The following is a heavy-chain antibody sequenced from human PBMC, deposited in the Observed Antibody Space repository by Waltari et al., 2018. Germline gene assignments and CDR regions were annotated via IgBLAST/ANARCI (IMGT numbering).Heavy chain of an antibody. CDR3: AKDLEAVAGFFDY. D-gene: IGHD6-19*01. CDR2: IWYDGSNK. CDR1: GFTFSSYG. Sequence: QVQLVESGGGVVQPGRSLRLSCAASGFTFSSYGMHWVRQAPGKGLEWVAVIWYDGSNKYYADSVKGRCTSSRDNSKNTLYLQMNSLRAEDTAVYYCAKDLEAVAGFFDYWGQGTLVTVSS. J-gene: IGHJ4*02. V-gene: IGHV3-33*06.